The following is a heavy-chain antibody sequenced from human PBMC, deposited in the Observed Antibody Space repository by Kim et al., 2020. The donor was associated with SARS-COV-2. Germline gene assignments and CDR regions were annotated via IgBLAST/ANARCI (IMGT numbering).Heavy chain of an antibody. J-gene: IGHJ3*02. CDR2: IYPGDSDT. V-gene: IGHV5-51*01. CDR3: ARGESVLRYFDWFLDAFDI. D-gene: IGHD3-9*01. Sequence: GESLKISCKGSGYSFTSYWIGWVRQMPGKGLEWMGIIYPGDSDTRYSPSFQGQVTISADKSISTAYLQWSSLKASDTAMYYCARGESVLRYFDWFLDAFDIWGQGTMVTVSS. CDR1: GYSFTSYW.